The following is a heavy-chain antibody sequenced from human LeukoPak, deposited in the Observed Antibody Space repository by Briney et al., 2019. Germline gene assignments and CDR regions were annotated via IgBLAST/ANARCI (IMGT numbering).Heavy chain of an antibody. CDR2: IYSSGST. D-gene: IGHD4-23*01. Sequence: SETLSLSCSVSGASISGDYWTWIRQPAGKGLEWIGRIYSSGSTNYNPSLKGRVTMSVDTSKNQFSLGLSSVTAADTAVYYCARVYGGISFYFDYWGQGTLVTVSS. V-gene: IGHV4-4*07. CDR1: GASISGDY. J-gene: IGHJ4*02. CDR3: ARVYGGISFYFDY.